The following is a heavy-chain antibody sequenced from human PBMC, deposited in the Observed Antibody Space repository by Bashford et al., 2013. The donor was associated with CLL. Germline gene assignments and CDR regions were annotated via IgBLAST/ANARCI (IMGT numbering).Heavy chain of an antibody. V-gene: IGHV4-39*01. D-gene: IGHD1-26*01. CDR3: ARRGSGNYYDY. CDR2: IYYSGST. Sequence: SETLSLTCTVSGVSISSGGDYWTWVRQAPRKGLEWIGSIYYSGSTYYNPSLKSRVTISVDTSKNQFSLNLSSVTAADTAVYYCARRGSGNYYDYWGQGTLVTVSS. CDR1: GVSISSGGDY. J-gene: IGHJ4*02.